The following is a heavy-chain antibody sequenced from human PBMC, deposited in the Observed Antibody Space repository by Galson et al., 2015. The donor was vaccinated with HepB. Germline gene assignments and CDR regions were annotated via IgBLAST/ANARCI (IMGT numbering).Heavy chain of an antibody. CDR2: INPNSGGT. CDR3: ARELMSPETTMAYKRAYNRNYYYGLDV. D-gene: IGHD1-1*01. CDR1: GYTFTGYY. J-gene: IGHJ6*02. Sequence: SVKVSCKASGYTFTGYYMHWVRQAPGQGLEWMGRINPNSGGTNYAQKFQGRVTMTRDTSISTIFMELSRLRSDDTSVYYCARELMSPETTMAYKRAYNRNYYYGLDVWGQGTTVTVSS. V-gene: IGHV1-2*06.